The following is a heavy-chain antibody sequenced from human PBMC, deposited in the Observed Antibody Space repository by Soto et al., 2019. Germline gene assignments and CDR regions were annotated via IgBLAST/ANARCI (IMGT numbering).Heavy chain of an antibody. D-gene: IGHD5-12*01. CDR1: GESFIGYY. CDR2: INHRGSA. CDR3: ARTDIVTTNCFDP. Sequence: QVHLQQWGAGLLKPSETLSLTCAVYGESFIGYYWTWIRQPPGKGLEWIGEINHRGSANYNPSLKSRVPISVDTSNNQFSLKLSSVTAADTSVYYCARTDIVTTNCFDPWGQGTLVTVSS. J-gene: IGHJ5*02. V-gene: IGHV4-34*02.